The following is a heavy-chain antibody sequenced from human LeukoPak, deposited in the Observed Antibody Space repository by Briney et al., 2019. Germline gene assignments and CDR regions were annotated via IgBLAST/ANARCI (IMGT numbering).Heavy chain of an antibody. Sequence: ASVTVSCKASGFSLTDHYMHWLRQAPGHQLEWMGWVNGKRGDTNYAQQFQDRVLMTRDTSINTIYMELTRLTTDDTATYYCARDFSWGPDCWGQGTLVTVSS. CDR3: ARDFSWGPDC. CDR2: VNGKRGDT. D-gene: IGHD7-27*01. J-gene: IGHJ4*02. CDR1: GFSLTDHY. V-gene: IGHV1-2*02.